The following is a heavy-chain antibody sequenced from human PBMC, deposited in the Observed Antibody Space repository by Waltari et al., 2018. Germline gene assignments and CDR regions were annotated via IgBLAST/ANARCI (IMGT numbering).Heavy chain of an antibody. D-gene: IGHD4-17*01. V-gene: IGHV4-59*01. Sequence: QVQLQESGPGLVKPSETLSLTCTVPGGSISSYYWSWIRQPPGKGLEWIGYIYYSGSTNYNPSLKSRVIISVDTSKNQFSLKLSSVTAADTAVYYCARREMGDYGDYVDYWGQGTLVTVSS. J-gene: IGHJ4*02. CDR3: ARREMGDYGDYVDY. CDR1: GGSISSYY. CDR2: IYYSGST.